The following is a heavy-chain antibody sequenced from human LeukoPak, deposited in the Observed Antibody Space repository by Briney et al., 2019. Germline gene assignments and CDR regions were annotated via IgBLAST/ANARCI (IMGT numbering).Heavy chain of an antibody. D-gene: IGHD4-17*01. CDR1: GFTFSSYG. CDR2: ISYDGSNK. Sequence: GGSLRLSCAASGFTFSSYGMVWVRQAPGKGLEWVAVISYDGSNKYYADSVKGRFTISRDNSKNTLYLQMNSLRAEDTAVYYCAREMLLYGDYDYPLDYWGQGTLVTVSS. CDR3: AREMLLYGDYDYPLDY. V-gene: IGHV3-30*03. J-gene: IGHJ4*02.